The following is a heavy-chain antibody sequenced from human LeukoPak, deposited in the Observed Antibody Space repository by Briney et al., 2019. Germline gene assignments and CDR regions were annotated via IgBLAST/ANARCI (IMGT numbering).Heavy chain of an antibody. CDR2: IYYSGST. V-gene: IGHV4-59*01. Sequence: PSETLSLTXTVSGGSISSYYWSWLRQPPGKGLEWIGYIYYSGSTNYNPSLKSRVTISVDTSKNQFSLKLSSVTAADTAVYYCARLYCSSTSCYIGGDGDYWGQGTLVTVSA. J-gene: IGHJ4*02. CDR1: GGSISSYY. CDR3: ARLYCSSTSCYIGGDGDY. D-gene: IGHD2-2*02.